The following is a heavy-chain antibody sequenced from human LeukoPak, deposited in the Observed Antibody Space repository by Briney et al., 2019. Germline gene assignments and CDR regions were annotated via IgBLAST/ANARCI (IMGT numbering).Heavy chain of an antibody. Sequence: GGSLRLSCAAPRFTSDDYAMHWVRQVSGKGLEGGSLITWVGATTYYADSVNGRFTISRDNSKTSLYLQMNSLRTEDTALYYCAKEGPIAVANYFDSWGQGTLVTVSS. V-gene: IGHV3-43*02. D-gene: IGHD6-19*01. CDR1: RFTSDDYA. CDR2: ITWVGATT. CDR3: AKEGPIAVANYFDS. J-gene: IGHJ4*02.